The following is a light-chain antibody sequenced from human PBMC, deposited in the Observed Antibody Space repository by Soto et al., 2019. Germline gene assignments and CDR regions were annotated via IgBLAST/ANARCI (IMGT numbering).Light chain of an antibody. CDR2: DVS. CDR3: CSYADNYSYV. Sequence: QSVLTQPRSVSGSPGQSVTISCTGTSSDVGAYNYVSWYQQHPGKAPKLMTYDVSKRPSGVPDRLSGSKSGNTASLTISGLQAEDEADYYCCSYADNYSYVFGTGTKATVL. V-gene: IGLV2-11*01. J-gene: IGLJ1*01. CDR1: SSDVGAYNY.